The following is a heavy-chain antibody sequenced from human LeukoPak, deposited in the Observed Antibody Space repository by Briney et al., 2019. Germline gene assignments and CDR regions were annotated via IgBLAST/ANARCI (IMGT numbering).Heavy chain of an antibody. V-gene: IGHV3-33*01. CDR3: ARDGDSNWYFDL. CDR1: GFTFSSYD. CDR2: IWYDGSNK. D-gene: IGHD4-11*01. J-gene: IGHJ2*01. Sequence: GRSLRLSCAASGFTFSSYDMHWVRPAPGKGLEWVAIIWYDGSNKYYADSVKGRFTISRDNSKNTLYLQMNSLRAEDTAIYYCARDGDSNWYFDLWGRGTLVTVSS.